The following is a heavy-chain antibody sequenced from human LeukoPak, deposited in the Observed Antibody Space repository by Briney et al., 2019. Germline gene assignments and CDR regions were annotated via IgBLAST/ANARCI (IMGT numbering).Heavy chain of an antibody. J-gene: IGHJ4*02. CDR3: ARRGNSWPYYFDD. D-gene: IGHD6-13*01. Sequence: KPSETLSLTCAVAGYSISSGYYWGWIRQPPGEGLEWIASIYHSGSTYYNPSLKSRVTISVDTSKNQFSLKLTSVTAADTAVYYCARRGNSWPYYFDDWGQETLVTVSS. V-gene: IGHV4-38-2*01. CDR2: IYHSGST. CDR1: GYSISSGYY.